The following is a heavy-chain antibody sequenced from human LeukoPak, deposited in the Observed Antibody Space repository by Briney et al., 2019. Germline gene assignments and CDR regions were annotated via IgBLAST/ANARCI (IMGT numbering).Heavy chain of an antibody. Sequence: ASVKVSCKASGYTFTGYYMHWVRQAPGQGLEWMGRINPNSGGTNYAQKFQGRVTMTRDTSISTAYMELSRLGSDDTAVYYCARVGTYCGGDCYLRWFDPWGQGTLVTVSS. D-gene: IGHD2-21*02. CDR3: ARVGTYCGGDCYLRWFDP. J-gene: IGHJ5*02. V-gene: IGHV1-2*06. CDR2: INPNSGGT. CDR1: GYTFTGYY.